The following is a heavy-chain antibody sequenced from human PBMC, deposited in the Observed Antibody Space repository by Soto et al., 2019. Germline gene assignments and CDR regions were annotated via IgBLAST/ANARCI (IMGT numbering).Heavy chain of an antibody. D-gene: IGHD3-9*01. J-gene: IGHJ5*02. CDR3: ANEPTTITIKGWFDP. CDR1: GYTFTSDY. Sequence: ASVNVSRKASGYTFTSDYMHWVRQAPGQGLEWMGIINPSGGSTSYAQKFQGRVTMTRDTSTSTVYMELSSLRSEDTAVYYCANEPTTITIKGWFDPWGQGTLVTVSS. CDR2: INPSGGST. V-gene: IGHV1-46*01.